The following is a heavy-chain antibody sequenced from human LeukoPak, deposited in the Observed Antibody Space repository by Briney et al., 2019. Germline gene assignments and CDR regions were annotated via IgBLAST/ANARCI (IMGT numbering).Heavy chain of an antibody. Sequence: GSLRLSCTASGFTFGDYAMSWVRQAPGKGLEWVGFIRSKAYGGTTEYAASVKGRFTISRDDSKSIAYLQMNSLKTEDTAVYYCTRLGGSSGYYKYYFDYWGQGTLVIVSS. CDR2: IRSKAYGGTT. CDR3: TRLGGSSGYYKYYFDY. D-gene: IGHD3-22*01. J-gene: IGHJ4*02. V-gene: IGHV3-49*04. CDR1: GFTFGDYA.